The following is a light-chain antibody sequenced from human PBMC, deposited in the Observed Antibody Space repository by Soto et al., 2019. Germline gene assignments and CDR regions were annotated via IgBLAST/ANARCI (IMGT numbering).Light chain of an antibody. J-gene: IGKJ5*01. CDR3: MQALQTPIT. CDR2: LGS. Sequence: DIVMTQSPLSLPVTPGEPASISCRSSQSLLHSNGYKYLDWYLQKPGQSPQLLIYLGSNRASGVXDXXSGSGSGTDLTLKISRVEAEDVGVYYCMQALQTPITFGQGTRLEIK. V-gene: IGKV2-28*01. CDR1: QSLLHSNGYKY.